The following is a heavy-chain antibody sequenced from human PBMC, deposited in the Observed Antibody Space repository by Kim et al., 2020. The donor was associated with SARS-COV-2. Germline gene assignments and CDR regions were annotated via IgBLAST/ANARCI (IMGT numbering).Heavy chain of an antibody. Sequence: ASVKVSCKASGYTFTSYYMHWVRQAPGQGLEWMGIINPSGGSTSYAQKFQGRVTMTRDTSTSTVYMELSSLRSEDTAVYYCAKDIVVVPAAMLGSNYYYYGMDVWGQETTVTVSS. CDR2: INPSGGST. CDR3: AKDIVVVPAAMLGSNYYYYGMDV. D-gene: IGHD2-2*01. V-gene: IGHV1-46*01. CDR1: GYTFTSYY. J-gene: IGHJ6*02.